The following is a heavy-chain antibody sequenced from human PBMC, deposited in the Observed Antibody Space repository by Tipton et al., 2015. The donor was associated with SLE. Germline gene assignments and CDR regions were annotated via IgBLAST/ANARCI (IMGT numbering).Heavy chain of an antibody. V-gene: IGHV1-2*02. CDR2: INPNTGGT. D-gene: IGHD6-19*01. CDR3: ARGQWWLVRYFDY. J-gene: IGHJ4*02. CDR1: GSTFTAYY. Sequence: QLVQSGAEVKKPGASVKVSCKASGSTFTAYYIHWVRQAPGQGLEWMGWINPNTGGTNYAQIFQGRVTMTRDTSISTAYMELSRLRSDDTAVYYCARGQWWLVRYFDYWGQGTLVTVSS.